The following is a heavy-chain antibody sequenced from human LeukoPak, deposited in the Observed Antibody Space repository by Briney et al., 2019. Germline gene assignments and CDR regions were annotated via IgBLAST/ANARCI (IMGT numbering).Heavy chain of an antibody. J-gene: IGHJ3*02. V-gene: IGHV1-2*02. Sequence: GASVKVSCKASGYTFTGYYMHWVRQAPGQGLEWMGWINPKSGGTNYAQKFQGRVTMTRDTSIRTAYMELSRLRSDDTAVYYCARDRNTIFGVVHGFDIWGQGTMVTVSS. CDR2: INPKSGGT. CDR1: GYTFTGYY. D-gene: IGHD3-3*01. CDR3: ARDRNTIFGVVHGFDI.